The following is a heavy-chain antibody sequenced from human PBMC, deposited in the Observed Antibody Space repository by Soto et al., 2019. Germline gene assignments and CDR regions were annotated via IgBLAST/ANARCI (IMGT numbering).Heavy chain of an antibody. CDR3: AKELSRYYGSGSPPDAFAI. V-gene: IGHV3-23*01. J-gene: IGHJ3*02. CDR1: GFTFSSYA. D-gene: IGHD3-10*01. Sequence: GGSLRLSCAASGFTFSSYAMSWVRQAPGKGLEWVSAISGSGGSTYYADSVKGRFTISRDNSKNTLYLQMNSLRAEDTAVYYCAKELSRYYGSGSPPDAFAIWGQGTMVTVS. CDR2: ISGSGGST.